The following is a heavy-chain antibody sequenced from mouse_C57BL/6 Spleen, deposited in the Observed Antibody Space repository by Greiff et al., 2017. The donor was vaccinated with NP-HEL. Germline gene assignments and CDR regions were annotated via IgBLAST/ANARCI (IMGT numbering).Heavy chain of an antibody. CDR2: INPNYGTT. CDR3: ARGEDGLNDWYFDV. Sequence: EVQLQQSGPELVKPGASVKISCKASGYSFTDYNMNWVKQSNGKSLEWIGVINPNYGTTSYNQKFKGKATLTVDQSSSTAYMQLNSLTSEDAAVYYWARGEDGLNDWYFDVWGTGTTVTVSS. CDR1: GYSFTDYN. J-gene: IGHJ1*03. V-gene: IGHV1-39*01. D-gene: IGHD1-3*01.